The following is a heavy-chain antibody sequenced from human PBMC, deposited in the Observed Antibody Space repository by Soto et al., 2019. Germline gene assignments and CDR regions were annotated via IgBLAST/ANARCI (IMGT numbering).Heavy chain of an antibody. CDR2: ISFDGKNK. Sequence: GGSLRLSCTASGFTFNVYGMHWVRRAPGKGLEWVSLISFDGKNKFYTDSVKGRFTIYRDNSKNTLYLQMNSLRVEDTAVYYCAKDREYYYGSGSYSPFDHWGQGTLVTVSS. CDR3: AKDREYYYGSGSYSPFDH. CDR1: GFTFNVYG. D-gene: IGHD3-10*01. J-gene: IGHJ4*02. V-gene: IGHV3-30*18.